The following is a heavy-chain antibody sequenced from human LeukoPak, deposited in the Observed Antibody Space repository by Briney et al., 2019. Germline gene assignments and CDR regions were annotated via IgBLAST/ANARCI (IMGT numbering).Heavy chain of an antibody. Sequence: ASVKVSCKASGFTFTDYGISWVRQAPEQGLEWMGWISAKNGNTDYVQKFQGRVTMTTDTSMTTAYMELRSLRYDDTAVYYCATTKSAMVTCFDPWGQGTLVTVSS. V-gene: IGHV1-18*01. D-gene: IGHD5-18*01. CDR3: ATTKSAMVTCFDP. CDR1: GFTFTDYG. J-gene: IGHJ5*02. CDR2: ISAKNGNT.